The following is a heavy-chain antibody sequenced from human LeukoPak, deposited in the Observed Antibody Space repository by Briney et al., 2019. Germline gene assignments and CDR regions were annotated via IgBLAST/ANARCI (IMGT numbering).Heavy chain of an antibody. V-gene: IGHV3-23*01. J-gene: IGHJ6*03. Sequence: GGSLRLFCAASGLTFSSYAMSWVRQSPGEGLEWVSAFCCSCGSTYYADSVKARFPTSRDNSKNTLYLQMNTLRPEDTAVYYCAKDEGGPSWTGYYYYFDVWGQGTTVTVSS. CDR2: FCCSCGST. D-gene: IGHD2-15*01. CDR1: GLTFSSYA. CDR3: AKDEGGPSWTGYYYYFDV.